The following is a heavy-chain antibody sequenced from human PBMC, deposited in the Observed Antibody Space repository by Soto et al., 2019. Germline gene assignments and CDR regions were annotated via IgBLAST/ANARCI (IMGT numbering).Heavy chain of an antibody. CDR2: ISNSGSIT. CDR1: GFSFSSYE. CDR3: ATERRMSRKDSDY. Sequence: LRLSCAASGFSFSSYEVHWVRQAPGRGLEWVAYISNSGSITDYADSVKGRFTISRDNAKSSLYLQMDSLRAEDTAVYYCATERRMSRKDSDYWGQGTMVTVSS. V-gene: IGHV3-48*03. J-gene: IGHJ4*02.